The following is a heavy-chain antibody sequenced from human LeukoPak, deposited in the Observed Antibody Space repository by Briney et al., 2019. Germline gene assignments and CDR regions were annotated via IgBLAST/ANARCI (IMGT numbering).Heavy chain of an antibody. Sequence: SETLSLTCTVSGGSISGGGYYWSRIRQHPGEGLEWIGHIYYSGSTYYNPSLKCRVSMSVDTSENQFSLNLNSVTAADTAVYYCARAWVTDDYYYGMDVWGQGTTVTVS. J-gene: IGHJ6*02. V-gene: IGHV4-31*03. CDR3: ARAWVTDDYYYGMDV. CDR1: GGSISGGGYY. D-gene: IGHD2-21*02. CDR2: IYYSGST.